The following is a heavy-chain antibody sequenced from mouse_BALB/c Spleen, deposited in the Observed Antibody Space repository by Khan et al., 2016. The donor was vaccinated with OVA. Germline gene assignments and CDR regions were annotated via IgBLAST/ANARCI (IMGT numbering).Heavy chain of an antibody. CDR1: GYTFTSYW. Sequence: LQQPGSELVRPGASVKLSCKASGYTFTSYWMHWVKQRPGQGLEWIGNIYPGSGSTNYDEKFKSKATLTVDTSSSTAYMQLSSLTSEDSAVYYCTRGEYDGDYWGQGTTLTFSS. J-gene: IGHJ2*01. V-gene: IGHV1S22*01. CDR3: TRGEYDGDY. CDR2: IYPGSGST. D-gene: IGHD2-14*01.